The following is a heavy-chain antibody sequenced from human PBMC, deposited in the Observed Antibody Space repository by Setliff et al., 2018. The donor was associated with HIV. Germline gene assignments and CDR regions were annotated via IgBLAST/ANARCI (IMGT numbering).Heavy chain of an antibody. CDR1: GGTFSSYT. V-gene: IGHV1-2*02. J-gene: IGHJ4*02. Sequence: ASVKVSCKASGGTFSSYTINWVRQAPGQGLEWMGWINPNSGGTNYAQKFQGRVTMTRDTSISTAYMELSRLRSDDTAVYYCARAGPYDILTGYYIYYFDYWGQGTLVTVSS. CDR3: ARAGPYDILTGYYIYYFDY. D-gene: IGHD3-9*01. CDR2: INPNSGGT.